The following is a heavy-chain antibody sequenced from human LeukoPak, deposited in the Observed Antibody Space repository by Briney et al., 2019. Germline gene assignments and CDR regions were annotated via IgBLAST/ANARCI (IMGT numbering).Heavy chain of an antibody. J-gene: IGHJ4*02. D-gene: IGHD3-22*01. V-gene: IGHV3-53*01. Sequence: PGGSLRLSCAASGVTVSSNYMSWVRQAPGKGLEWVSVIYSGGSTYYADSVKGRFTISRDNSKNTLYLQMNSLRAEDTAVYYCARERSEYYYDSSGYYDYWGQGTLVTVSS. CDR2: IYSGGST. CDR1: GVTVSSNY. CDR3: ARERSEYYYDSSGYYDY.